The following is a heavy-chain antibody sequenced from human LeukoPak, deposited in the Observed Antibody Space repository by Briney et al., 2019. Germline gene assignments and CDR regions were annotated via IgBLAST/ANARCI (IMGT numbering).Heavy chain of an antibody. CDR2: IKSDGSEE. CDR3: AKEKTVAGWYFDL. D-gene: IGHD6-19*01. Sequence: GGSLRLSCVASGFPFDIYWMSWVRQGPGKGLEWVANIKSDGSEEYYADSVKGRLTVSRGNAKNSLFLQMNSLRVEDTAVYYCAKEKTVAGWYFDLWGRGTLVTVSS. V-gene: IGHV3-7*01. CDR1: GFPFDIYW. J-gene: IGHJ2*01.